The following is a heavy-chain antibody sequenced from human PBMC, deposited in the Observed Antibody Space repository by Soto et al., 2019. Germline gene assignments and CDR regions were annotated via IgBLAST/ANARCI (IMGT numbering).Heavy chain of an antibody. D-gene: IGHD6-19*01. CDR3: ASRRGSSGWYRWFDP. J-gene: IGHJ5*02. Sequence: EVQLLESGGGLVQPGGSLRLSCAGSGSTFSDYAMNWVRQAPGKGLEWVSVISDNGIKTYYADSVKGRFTISRDNSKNTLYLQINSLRAEVTAVYYCASRRGSSGWYRWFDPWGKGTLVTVSS. V-gene: IGHV3-23*01. CDR2: ISDNGIKT. CDR1: GSTFSDYA.